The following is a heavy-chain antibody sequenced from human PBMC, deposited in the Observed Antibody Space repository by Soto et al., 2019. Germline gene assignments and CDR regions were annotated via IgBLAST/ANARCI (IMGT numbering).Heavy chain of an antibody. CDR2: MNPNSGNT. D-gene: IGHD4-4*01. Sequence: ASVKVSCKASGYTFTSYEITWVRQATGQGLEWMGWMNPNSGNTGYAQKFEGRVTMTRNTSISTAYMELSSLRSEDTAVYYCASLYSNYGYYYGMDVWGQGTTVTVSS. V-gene: IGHV1-8*01. CDR1: GYTFTSYE. CDR3: ASLYSNYGYYYGMDV. J-gene: IGHJ6*02.